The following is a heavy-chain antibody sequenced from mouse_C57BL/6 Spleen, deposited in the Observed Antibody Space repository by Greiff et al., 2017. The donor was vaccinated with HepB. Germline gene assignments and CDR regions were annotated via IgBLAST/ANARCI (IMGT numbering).Heavy chain of an antibody. V-gene: IGHV1-55*01. CDR2: IYPGSGST. J-gene: IGHJ3*01. D-gene: IGHD1-1*01. CDR3: ARAWGDYYGSKFAY. CDR1: GYTFTSYW. Sequence: VQLQQPGAELVKPGASVKMSCKASGYTFTSYWITWVKQRPGQGLEWIGDIYPGSGSTNYNEKFKSKATLTVDTSSSTAYMQLSSLTSEDSAVYYCARAWGDYYGSKFAYWGQGTLFTVSA.